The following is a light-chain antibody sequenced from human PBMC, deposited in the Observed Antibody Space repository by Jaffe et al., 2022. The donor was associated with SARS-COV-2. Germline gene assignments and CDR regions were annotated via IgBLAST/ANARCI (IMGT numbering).Light chain of an antibody. CDR1: RSNIGSNT. CDR3: ATWDDSLKGYV. J-gene: IGLJ1*01. Sequence: QSVLIQPPSASGTPGQRVTISCSGSRSNIGSNTVNWYQCLPGTAPKLLMHTNSKRPSGVPDRFSGSRSGTSASLAISGLQSEDEADYYCATWDDSLKGYVFGGGTKVTVL. V-gene: IGLV1-44*01. CDR2: TNS.